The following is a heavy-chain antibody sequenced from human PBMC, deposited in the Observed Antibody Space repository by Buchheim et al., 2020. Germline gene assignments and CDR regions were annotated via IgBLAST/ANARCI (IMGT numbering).Heavy chain of an antibody. CDR3: ARVAGCSGGSCYPVDYGMDV. D-gene: IGHD2-15*01. V-gene: IGHV3-13*04. Sequence: EVQLVESGGGLVQPGGSLRLSCAASGFTFSSYDMHWVRQATGKGLEWVSAIGTAGDTYYPGSVKGRFTISRENAKNSLYLQMNSLRARDTAVYYCARVAGCSGGSCYPVDYGMDVWGQGTT. J-gene: IGHJ6*02. CDR2: IGTAGDT. CDR1: GFTFSSYD.